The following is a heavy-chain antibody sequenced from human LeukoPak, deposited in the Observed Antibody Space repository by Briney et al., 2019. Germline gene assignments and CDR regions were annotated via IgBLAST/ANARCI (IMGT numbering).Heavy chain of an antibody. V-gene: IGHV1-69*01. Sequence: WASVKVSCKASGGTFSSYAISWVRQAPGQGLEWMGGIIPIFGTANYAQKFQGRVTITADESTSTAYMELSSLRSEDTAVYYCARDVYYYDSSGYYNAYWGQGTLVTVSS. CDR1: GGTFSSYA. CDR3: ARDVYYYDSSGYYNAY. D-gene: IGHD3-22*01. CDR2: IIPIFGTA. J-gene: IGHJ4*02.